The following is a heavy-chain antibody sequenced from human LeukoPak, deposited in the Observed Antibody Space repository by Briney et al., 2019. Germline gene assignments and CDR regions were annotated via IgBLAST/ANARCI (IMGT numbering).Heavy chain of an antibody. CDR2: MNPNRENT. D-gene: IGHD2-2*02. CDR1: GYTFPSYD. CDR3: AREARGYCSSTSCYSRNAFDI. Sequence: AASVKVSCKASGYTFPSYDINWVRQATGQGREWMGWMNPNRENTGYAQKCQGKATMTRNTSISTAYMELSSLRSEDTAVYYCAREARGYCSSTSCYSRNAFDIWGQGTMVTVS. J-gene: IGHJ3*02. V-gene: IGHV1-8*01.